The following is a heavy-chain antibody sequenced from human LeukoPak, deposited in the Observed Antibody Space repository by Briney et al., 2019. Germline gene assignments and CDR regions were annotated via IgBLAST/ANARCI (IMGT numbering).Heavy chain of an antibody. Sequence: GGSLRLSCAASGFTFSSYWMSWVRQAPGKGLEWVANIKQDGSEKYYVDSVKGRFTISRDNAKNSLYLQMNSLRAEDTAVYYCARETSRYYYDSSGCYPVDYWGQGTLVTVSS. CDR1: GFTFSSYW. D-gene: IGHD3-22*01. V-gene: IGHV3-7*01. J-gene: IGHJ4*02. CDR2: IKQDGSEK. CDR3: ARETSRYYYDSSGCYPVDY.